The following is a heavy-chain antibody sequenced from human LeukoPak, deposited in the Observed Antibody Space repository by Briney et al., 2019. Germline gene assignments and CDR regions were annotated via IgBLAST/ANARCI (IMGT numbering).Heavy chain of an antibody. Sequence: PSETLSLTCTVSGDSISSFFWSGIRQPAGKGLEWIGRIYTSGSTNYNPSLKSRVTISVDKSKNQFSLKLSSVTAADTAVYYCARDRPYSSGWYEGNWFDPWGQGTLVTVSS. CDR3: ARDRPYSSGWYEGNWFDP. J-gene: IGHJ5*02. CDR2: IYTSGST. CDR1: GDSISSFF. V-gene: IGHV4-4*07. D-gene: IGHD6-19*01.